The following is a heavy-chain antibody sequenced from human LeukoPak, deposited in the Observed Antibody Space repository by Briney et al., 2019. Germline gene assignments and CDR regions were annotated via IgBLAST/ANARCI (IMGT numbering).Heavy chain of an antibody. CDR1: GFTFSDYY. D-gene: IGHD2-2*02. Sequence: GGSLRLSCAASGFTFSDYYMSWIGQAPGKGLEWVSYIISSGGTIYYPDSVKGRFTISRDPAKNSLYLQMNSLRVEDTAVYYWARGSLGYCSNTSCYSEGGYYYMDVWGKGTTVTVSS. CDR2: IISSGGTI. CDR3: ARGSLGYCSNTSCYSEGGYYYMDV. J-gene: IGHJ6*03. V-gene: IGHV3-11*01.